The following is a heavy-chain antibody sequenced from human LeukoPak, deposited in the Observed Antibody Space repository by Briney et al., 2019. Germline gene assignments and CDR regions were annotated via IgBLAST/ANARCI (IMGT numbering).Heavy chain of an antibody. CDR1: GFTVSNNY. CDR3: ARLFPPSLHYFDY. D-gene: IGHD3-10*02. CDR2: IYGGGAT. Sequence: GGSLRLSCAASGFTVSNNYMSWVRQAPGKGLEWVSVIYGGGATYYADSVKGRFTISRDNSKNTPYLQMNSLRAEDTAVYYCARLFPPSLHYFDYWGQGTLVTVSS. J-gene: IGHJ4*02. V-gene: IGHV3-53*01.